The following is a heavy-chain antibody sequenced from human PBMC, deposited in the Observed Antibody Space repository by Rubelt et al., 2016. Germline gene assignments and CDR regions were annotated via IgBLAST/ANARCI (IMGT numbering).Heavy chain of an antibody. J-gene: IGHJ5*02. V-gene: IGHV1-69*01. CDR1: GGTFSSYA. CDR2: IIPIFGTA. CDR3: ARDPTAAGSSPHWFDP. D-gene: IGHD6-13*01. Sequence: GAEVKKPGSSVKVSCKASGGTFSSYAISWVRQAPGQGLEWMGGIIPIFGTANYAQKFQGRVTITADESTSTAYMELSSLRSEDTAVYYCARDPTAAGSSPHWFDPWGQGTLVTVSS.